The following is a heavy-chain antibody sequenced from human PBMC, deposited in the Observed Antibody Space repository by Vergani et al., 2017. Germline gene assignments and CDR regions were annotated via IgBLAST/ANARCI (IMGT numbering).Heavy chain of an antibody. V-gene: IGHV3-11*01. CDR1: GFTFSDYY. D-gene: IGHD3-10*01. CDR3: AKGLWFGELLYFDY. Sequence: QLQLVESGGGLVKPGGSLRLSCAASGFTFSDYYMSWIRQAPGKGLEWVSYISSSSSTIYYADSVKGRFTISRDNAKNSLYLQMNSLRAEDTALYYCAKGLWFGELLYFDYWGQGTLVTVSS. CDR2: ISSSSSTI. J-gene: IGHJ4*01.